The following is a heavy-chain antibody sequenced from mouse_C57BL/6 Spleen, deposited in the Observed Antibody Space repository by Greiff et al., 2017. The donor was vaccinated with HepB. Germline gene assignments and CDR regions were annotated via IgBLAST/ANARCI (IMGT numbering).Heavy chain of an antibody. J-gene: IGHJ2*01. D-gene: IGHD2-5*01. CDR2: IYPGDGDT. V-gene: IGHV1-82*01. Sequence: LQESGPELVKPGASVKISCKASGYAFSSSWMNWVKQRPGKGLEWIGRIYPGDGDTNYNGKFKGKATLTADKSSSTAYMQLSSLTSEDSAVYFCARERAYSNYAFDYWGQGTTLTVSS. CDR3: ARERAYSNYAFDY. CDR1: GYAFSSSW.